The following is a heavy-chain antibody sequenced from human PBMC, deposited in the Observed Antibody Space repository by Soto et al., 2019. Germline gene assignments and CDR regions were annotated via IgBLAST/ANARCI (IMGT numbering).Heavy chain of an antibody. D-gene: IGHD3-10*01. Sequence: PSETLSLTCTVSGGSISSYYWSWIRQPPGKGLEWIGYIYYSGSTNYNPSLKSRVTISVDTSKNQFSLKLSSVTAADTAVYYCARDRWFGYGSGAEEYYYYGMDVWGQGTTVTVSS. V-gene: IGHV4-59*01. CDR2: IYYSGST. J-gene: IGHJ6*02. CDR1: GGSISSYY. CDR3: ARDRWFGYGSGAEEYYYYGMDV.